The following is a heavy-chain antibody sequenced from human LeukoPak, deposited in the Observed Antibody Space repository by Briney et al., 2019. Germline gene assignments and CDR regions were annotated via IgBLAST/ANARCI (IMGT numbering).Heavy chain of an antibody. CDR3: ARQSLYSSSWHANNWFDP. D-gene: IGHD6-13*01. J-gene: IGHJ5*02. Sequence: PSETLSLTCTVSGGSISSSSYYWGWIRQPPGKGLERIGNIYYSGSSYYNPSLKSRATISVDTSKNQFSLKLSSVTAADTAVYYCARQSLYSSSWHANNWFDPWGQGTLVTVSS. CDR1: GGSISSSSYY. V-gene: IGHV4-39*01. CDR2: IYYSGSS.